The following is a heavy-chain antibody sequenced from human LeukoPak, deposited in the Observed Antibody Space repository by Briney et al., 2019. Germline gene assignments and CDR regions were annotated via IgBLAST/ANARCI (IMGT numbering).Heavy chain of an antibody. CDR1: SGSISTSNYY. V-gene: IGHV4-39*01. CDR3: ARVYGSGSYYNGYYYYYMDV. CDR2: IFYSGST. D-gene: IGHD3-10*01. J-gene: IGHJ6*03. Sequence: PSETLSLTCTVSSGSISTSNYYWGWVRQPPGKALEWIGNIFYSGSTYYSPSLKSRVTISVDTSKNQFSLKLSSVTAADTAVYYCARVYGSGSYYNGYYYYYMDVWGKGTTVTISS.